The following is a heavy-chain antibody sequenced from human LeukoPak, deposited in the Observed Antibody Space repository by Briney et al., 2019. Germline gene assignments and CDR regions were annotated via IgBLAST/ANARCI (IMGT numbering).Heavy chain of an antibody. J-gene: IGHJ4*02. CDR3: VRHGGSYSLDY. D-gene: IGHD1-26*01. V-gene: IGHV4-59*08. CDR1: GVSISSYY. Sequence: SETPSLTCTVSGVSISSYYWSWIRQPPGKGLEWIGYIIDNGNTNYNPSLKSRLTMSVDTSKNQFSLKLSSVTAADTAIYYCVRHGGSYSLDYWGQGTLVTVSS. CDR2: IIDNGNT.